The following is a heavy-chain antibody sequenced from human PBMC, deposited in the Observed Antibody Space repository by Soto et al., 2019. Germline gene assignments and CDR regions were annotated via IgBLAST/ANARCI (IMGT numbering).Heavy chain of an antibody. CDR1: GGSIISYF. V-gene: IGHV4-59*01. Sequence: QVQLQQSGPGLMKPSETLSLTCTVSGGSIISYFWTWIRQSPGKGLQWIGYSHYSGNTNYNPSLKSRVTMSVDSSKNQFSLNLASVTAADTAVYYCARMNQLAPKRNAFDIWGQGTMVTVSS. D-gene: IGHD1-1*01. J-gene: IGHJ3*02. CDR3: ARMNQLAPKRNAFDI. CDR2: SHYSGNT.